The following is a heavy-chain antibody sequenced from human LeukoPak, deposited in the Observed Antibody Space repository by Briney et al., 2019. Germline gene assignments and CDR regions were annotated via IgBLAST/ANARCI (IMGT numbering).Heavy chain of an antibody. Sequence: PSETLSLTCTVSGGSISSYYWSWIRQPPGKGLEWIGYIYYSGSTNYNPSLKSRVTISVDTSKNQFSLKLSSVTAADTAVYYCARSTGSWYPSYYFDYWGQGTLVTVSS. CDR3: ARSTGSWYPSYYFDY. V-gene: IGHV4-59*01. CDR2: IYYSGST. J-gene: IGHJ4*02. CDR1: GGSISSYY. D-gene: IGHD6-13*01.